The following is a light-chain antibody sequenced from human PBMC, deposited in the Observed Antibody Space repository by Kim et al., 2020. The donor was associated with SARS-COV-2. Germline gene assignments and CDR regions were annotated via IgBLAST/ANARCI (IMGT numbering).Light chain of an antibody. CDR3: GSRDSSGDHS. CDR2: GEN. V-gene: IGLV3-19*01. CDR1: TLRSYY. J-gene: IGLJ2*01. Sequence: SSELTQDPAVSVALGQTVRITCRGDTLRSYYASWYQQRPGQAPTVVIYGENNRPSGIPDRFSASSSGDTASLTIIAARAEDEADYYCGSRDSSGDHSFGGGTKLAVL.